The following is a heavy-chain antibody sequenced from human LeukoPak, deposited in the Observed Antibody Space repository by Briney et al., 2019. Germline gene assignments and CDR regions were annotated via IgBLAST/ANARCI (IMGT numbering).Heavy chain of an antibody. CDR1: GGSISSSNW. J-gene: IGHJ2*01. V-gene: IGHV4-4*02. D-gene: IGHD3-22*01. CDR2: ILHSGST. Sequence: SETLSLTCAVSGGSISSSNWWSWVRQSPGKGLEWIGEILHSGSTNYNPSLKSRVTISVDKSKNQFSLKMSSVTAADTAVYYCARDAITMIVDNNWYFDLWGRGTLVTVSS. CDR3: ARDAITMIVDNNWYFDL.